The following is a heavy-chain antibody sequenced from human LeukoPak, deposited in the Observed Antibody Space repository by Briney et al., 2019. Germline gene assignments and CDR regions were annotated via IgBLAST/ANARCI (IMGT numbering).Heavy chain of an antibody. V-gene: IGHV3-21*01. Sequence: PGGSLRLSCAASRFTFSSYTMNWVRQAPGKGLEWVASISNISNYIYYADSVRGRVTISRDNAKNSLYLQMNSLRAEDTAVYYCARDLYCSTTSCTDAFDIWGQGTMVTASS. CDR3: ARDLYCSTTSCTDAFDI. CDR2: ISNISNYI. J-gene: IGHJ3*02. D-gene: IGHD2-2*01. CDR1: RFTFSSYT.